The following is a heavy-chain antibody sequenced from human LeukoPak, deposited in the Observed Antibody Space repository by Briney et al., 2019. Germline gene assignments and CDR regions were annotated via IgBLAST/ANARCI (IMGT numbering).Heavy chain of an antibody. CDR2: IYPGDSDN. V-gene: IGHV5-51*01. Sequence: GESLKISCKGSGFSLTSYWIGWVRQMPGKGLEWMGIIYPGDSDNRNSPSFQGQVTISADKSVSTAYLQWSSLKASDTAMYYCARRVVVLGNAFDIWGQGTMVTVSS. CDR1: GFSLTSYW. CDR3: ARRVVVLGNAFDI. J-gene: IGHJ3*02. D-gene: IGHD2-21*01.